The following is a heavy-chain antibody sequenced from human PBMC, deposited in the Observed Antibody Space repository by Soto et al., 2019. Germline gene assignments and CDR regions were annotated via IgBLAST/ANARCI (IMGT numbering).Heavy chain of an antibody. D-gene: IGHD3-10*01. CDR2: IYYSGSS. CDR1: GDSISRNGYF. V-gene: IGHV4-31*03. J-gene: IGHJ6*02. CDR3: ARGTMLRGPGYYYAMDV. Sequence: PSETLSLTCTVSGDSISRNGYFWTWIRQHPGKGLEWIGYIYYSGSSYYNPSLKSRVIISVDTPKNHFSLNLTAVTAADTAVYYCARGTMLRGPGYYYAMDVWGQGTTVTVSS.